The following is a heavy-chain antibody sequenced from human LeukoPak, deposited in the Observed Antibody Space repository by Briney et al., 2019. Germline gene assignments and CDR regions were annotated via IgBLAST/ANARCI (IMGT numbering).Heavy chain of an antibody. D-gene: IGHD2-2*01. V-gene: IGHV3-21*01. CDR2: ISSSSSYI. J-gene: IGHJ4*02. CDR3: ARAREYCSSTSCLIYYFDY. Sequence: GGSLRLSCAASGFTFSIYSMNWVRQAPGKGLEWVSSISSSSSYIYYADSVKGRFTISRDNAKNSLYLQMNSLRAEDTAVYYCARAREYCSSTSCLIYYFDYWGQGTLVTVSS. CDR1: GFTFSIYS.